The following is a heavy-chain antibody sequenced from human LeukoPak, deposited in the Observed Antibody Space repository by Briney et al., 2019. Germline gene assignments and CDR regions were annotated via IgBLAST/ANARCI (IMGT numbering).Heavy chain of an antibody. V-gene: IGHV3-23*01. CDR1: GFTFVSYA. D-gene: IGHD3-16*01. CDR2: ISGSGGST. Sequence: GPLILSCAASGFTFVSYAMSWVRPAPGKGLEGVSAISGSGGSTYYADYGKGRFTISRDNSKNTLYLQMNSLRAEDTAVYYCAKDLPGRSAFDAFDIWGQGTMVTVSS. J-gene: IGHJ3*02. CDR3: AKDLPGRSAFDAFDI.